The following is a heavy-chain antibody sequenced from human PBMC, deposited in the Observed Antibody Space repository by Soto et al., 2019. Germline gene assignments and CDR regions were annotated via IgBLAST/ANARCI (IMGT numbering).Heavy chain of an antibody. CDR1: GYTFTGYY. CDR3: ARGGCSGGSCYNEP. J-gene: IGHJ5*02. D-gene: IGHD2-15*01. Sequence: ASVKVSCKASGYTFTGYYMHWVRKAPGQGLEWMGWINPNSGGTNYAQKFQGGVTMTRDTSISTAYMELSRLRSDDTAVYYCARGGCSGGSCYNEPWGQGTLVTVSS. CDR2: INPNSGGT. V-gene: IGHV1-2*02.